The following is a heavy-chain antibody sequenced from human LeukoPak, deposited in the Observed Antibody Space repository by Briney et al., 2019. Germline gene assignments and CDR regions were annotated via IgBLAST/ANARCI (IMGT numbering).Heavy chain of an antibody. J-gene: IGHJ4*02. V-gene: IGHV3-74*01. CDR2: INTDGSAT. Sequence: PGGSLRLSCAASGFSFSSCWMHWVRQAPGKGLLWVSRINTDGSATYYADSVKGRFTISRDNAKNTVYLQMDSLRVEDTAVYYCARDHYGGNSDYWGQGTLVTVSS. CDR1: GFSFSSCW. CDR3: ARDHYGGNSDY. D-gene: IGHD4-23*01.